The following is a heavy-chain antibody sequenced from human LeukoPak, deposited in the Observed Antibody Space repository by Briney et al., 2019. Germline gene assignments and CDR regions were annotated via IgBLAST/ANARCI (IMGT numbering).Heavy chain of an antibody. CDR3: ASEVWIFDY. V-gene: IGHV3-7*01. CDR2: IKEDGSEK. D-gene: IGHD3-16*01. Sequence: PGGSLRLPCAASGFTFSRYWMSWVRQAPGQGLEWVANIKEDGSEKYYVDSVKGRFTISRDNAKNSLYLQMNSLRAEDTAVYYCASEVWIFDYWGQGTLVTVSS. CDR1: GFTFSRYW. J-gene: IGHJ4*02.